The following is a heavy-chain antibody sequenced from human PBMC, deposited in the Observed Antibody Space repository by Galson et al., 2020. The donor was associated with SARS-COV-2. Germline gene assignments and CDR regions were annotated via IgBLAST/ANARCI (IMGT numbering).Heavy chain of an antibody. V-gene: IGHV3-13*01. J-gene: IGHJ6*02. CDR1: GFTFSSYD. CDR3: ARGEDSSSPYGMDV. D-gene: IGHD6-6*01. Sequence: GESLKISCAASGFTFSSYDMHWVRQATGKGLEWVSAIGTAGDTYYPGSVKGRFTISRENAKNSLYLQMNSLRAGDTAVYYCARGEDSSSPYGMDVWGQGTTVTVSS. CDR2: IGTAGDT.